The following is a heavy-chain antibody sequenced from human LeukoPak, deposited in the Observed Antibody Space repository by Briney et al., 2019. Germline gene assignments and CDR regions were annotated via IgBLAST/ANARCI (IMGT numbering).Heavy chain of an antibody. J-gene: IGHJ4*02. CDR1: GYIFSSYW. CDR3: ARHQYYYDTRAYYIDY. CDR2: IYPGGSDT. D-gene: IGHD3-22*01. V-gene: IGHV5-51*01. Sequence: GESLKISCKGSGYIFSSYWIGWARQMPGKGLVWMGIIYPGGSDTRYSPPFQGQVTISADKSISTAYVQWNSLRASDTAMYYCARHQYYYDTRAYYIDYWGQGTLVTVSS.